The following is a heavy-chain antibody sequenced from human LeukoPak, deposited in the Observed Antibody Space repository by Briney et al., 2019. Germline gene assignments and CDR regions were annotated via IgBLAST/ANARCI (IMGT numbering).Heavy chain of an antibody. V-gene: IGHV3-48*03. D-gene: IGHD1-1*01. CDR3: ARKMKTGDRVGTFDI. CDR1: GFTFSTYE. J-gene: IGHJ3*02. CDR2: ISSSGSTI. Sequence: PGGSLRLSCAASGFTFSTYEMNWVRQAPGKGREWVSYISSSGSTIYYADSVQGRFTISRDNAKNSLYLQMNSLTAEDTAVYYCARKMKTGDRVGTFDIWGQGTMVTVSS.